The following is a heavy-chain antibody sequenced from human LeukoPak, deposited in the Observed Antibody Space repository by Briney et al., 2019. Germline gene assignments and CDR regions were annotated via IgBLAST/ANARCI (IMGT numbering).Heavy chain of an antibody. Sequence: PSETLSLTCAVYGGSFSGNYWSWIRQPPGKGLEWIGEINHSGSTNYNPSLKSRVTISVDTSKNQFSLKLSSVTAADTAVYYCARGRGAVHFDYWGQGTLVTVSS. CDR3: ARGRGAVHFDY. CDR2: INHSGST. V-gene: IGHV4-34*01. D-gene: IGHD3-10*01. CDR1: GGSFSGNY. J-gene: IGHJ4*02.